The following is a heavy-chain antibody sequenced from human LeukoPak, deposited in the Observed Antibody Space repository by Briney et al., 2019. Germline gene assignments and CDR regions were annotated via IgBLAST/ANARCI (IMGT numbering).Heavy chain of an antibody. J-gene: IGHJ4*02. V-gene: IGHV1-46*01. CDR3: ASHSSGYRLYYFDY. CDR2: INPSGGST. D-gene: IGHD3-22*01. Sequence: GASGKVSCKASGYTFTIYYMHWVRQAPGQGLEWMGIINPSGGSTSYAQKFQGRVTMTRDTSTSTVYMELSSLRSEDTAVYYCASHSSGYRLYYFDYWGQGTLVTVSS. CDR1: GYTFTIYY.